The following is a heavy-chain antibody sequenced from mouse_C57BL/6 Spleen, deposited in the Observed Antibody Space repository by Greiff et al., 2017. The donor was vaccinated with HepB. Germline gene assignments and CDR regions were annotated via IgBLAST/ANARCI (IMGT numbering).Heavy chain of an antibody. CDR3: AGYGNYVDFDV. CDR1: GYAFSSSW. J-gene: IGHJ1*03. CDR2: IYPGDGDT. V-gene: IGHV1-82*01. D-gene: IGHD2-10*02. Sequence: QVQLQQSGPELVKPGASVKISCKASGYAFSSSWMNWVKQRPGKGLEWIGRIYPGDGDTNYNGKFKGKATLTADKSSSTAYMQLSSLTSEDSAVYCCAGYGNYVDFDVWGTGTTVTVSS.